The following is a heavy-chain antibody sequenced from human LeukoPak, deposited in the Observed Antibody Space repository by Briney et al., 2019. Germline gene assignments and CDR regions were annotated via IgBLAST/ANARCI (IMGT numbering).Heavy chain of an antibody. J-gene: IGHJ4*02. CDR1: SGSTSSDY. V-gene: IGHV4-59*01. CDR2: VYYSGST. Sequence: PSETLSLTCTVSSGSTSSDYWSWVRQPPGKGLEWTGYVYYSGSTNYNPSLKSRVTMSVDTSKNQFSLKLTSVTAADTAVYYCARRGSSRWYRDGGQGTLVTVSS. D-gene: IGHD6-13*01. CDR3: ARRGSSRWYRD.